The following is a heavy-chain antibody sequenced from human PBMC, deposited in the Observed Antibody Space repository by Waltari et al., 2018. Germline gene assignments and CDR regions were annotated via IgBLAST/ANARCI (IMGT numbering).Heavy chain of an antibody. Sequence: QVVLVQSGAEVKKPGASVKVSCKASGYIFINYYLHWVRQAHGQGPEWMGWVNPDTGNANYAHKFWGRVTMTWDTSSNTAFMDLRDLKSDDTAVYYCVRDRTTVAARPGDYWGQGTLVTVSS. V-gene: IGHV1-2*07. J-gene: IGHJ4*02. CDR1: GYIFINYY. CDR2: VNPDTGNA. D-gene: IGHD6-6*01. CDR3: VRDRTTVAARPGDY.